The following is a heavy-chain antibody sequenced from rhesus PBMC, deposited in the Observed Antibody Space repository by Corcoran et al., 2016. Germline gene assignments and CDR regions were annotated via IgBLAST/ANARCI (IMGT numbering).Heavy chain of an antibody. V-gene: IGHV4-76*01. Sequence: QVQLQESGPGVVKPSETLSLTCAVLGGSISRGYDWAWLRQPPGKGLEWFGNNYGSSGNTNYNPSLKIRVAISTAASKYQFSLKLGSVTAAATAVYYCARGPYSSWSGYFEFWGQGALVTVSS. D-gene: IGHD6-13*01. CDR2: NYGSSGNT. J-gene: IGHJ1*01. CDR1: GGSISRGYD. CDR3: ARGPYSSWSGYFEF.